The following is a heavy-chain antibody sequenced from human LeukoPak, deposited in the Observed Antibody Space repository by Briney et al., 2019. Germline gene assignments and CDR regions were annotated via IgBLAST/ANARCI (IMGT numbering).Heavy chain of an antibody. Sequence: GGSLRLSCAASGFSLSRYWMSWVRQAPGKGLEWVSVIYSGGSTYYADSLKGRFTISRDNSKNTLYLQMNSLRAEDTAVYYCARVPNYGSGSGFDPWGQGTLVTVSS. D-gene: IGHD3-10*01. CDR3: ARVPNYGSGSGFDP. CDR2: IYSGGST. J-gene: IGHJ5*02. CDR1: GFSLSRYW. V-gene: IGHV3-53*01.